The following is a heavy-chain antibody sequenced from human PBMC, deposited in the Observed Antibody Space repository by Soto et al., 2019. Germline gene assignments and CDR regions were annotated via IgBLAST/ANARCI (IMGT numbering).Heavy chain of an antibody. CDR2: IEEDGSEK. Sequence: GGSLRLSCVASRFTFNRYWMTWVRQAPGKGLEWVANIEEDGSEKYYVDSVKGRFTISRDNAKNTLYLQMNSLRVEDTAVYYCARDGPPLGGMDVWGQGTSVTVPS. J-gene: IGHJ6*02. V-gene: IGHV3-7*01. CDR3: ARDGPPLGGMDV. CDR1: RFTFNRYW. D-gene: IGHD3-16*01.